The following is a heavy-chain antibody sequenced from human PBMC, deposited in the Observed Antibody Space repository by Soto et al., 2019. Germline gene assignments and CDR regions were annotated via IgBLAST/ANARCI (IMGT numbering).Heavy chain of an antibody. D-gene: IGHD1-26*01. CDR1: GFTFSSYA. Sequence: QVQLVESGGGVVQPGRSLRLSCAASGFTFSSYAMHWVRQAPGKGLEWVAVISYDGSNKYYADSVKGRFTISRDNSKNALYLQMNSLRAEDTAVYYCARGATGWADFSDWSDPWCQGTLLTVSS. J-gene: IGHJ5*02. CDR2: ISYDGSNK. CDR3: ARGATGWADFSDWSDP. V-gene: IGHV3-30-3*01.